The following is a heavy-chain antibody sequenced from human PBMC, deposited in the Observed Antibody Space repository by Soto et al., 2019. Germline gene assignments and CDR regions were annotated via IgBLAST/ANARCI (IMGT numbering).Heavy chain of an antibody. Sequence: PSETLSLTCTVSGGSISSGGYYWSWIRQHPGKGLEWIGYIYYSGSTYYNPSLKSRVTISVDTSKNQFSLKLSSVTAADTAVYYCAREYDFWSGYYRVDDAFDIWGQGTMVTV. V-gene: IGHV4-31*03. J-gene: IGHJ3*02. CDR2: IYYSGST. CDR3: AREYDFWSGYYRVDDAFDI. D-gene: IGHD3-3*01. CDR1: GGSISSGGYY.